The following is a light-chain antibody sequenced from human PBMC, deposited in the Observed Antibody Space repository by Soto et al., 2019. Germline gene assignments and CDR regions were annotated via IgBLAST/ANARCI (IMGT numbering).Light chain of an antibody. J-gene: IGKJ4*01. CDR3: QQYYSTLLT. Sequence: DIVMTQSPDSLAVFLGERATINCKSSQRGLYSSYNKNYLAWYQQKPGQPPKLLIYWASTRESGFPDRCSGSGSGTDLPLTSSSLQDEDVAVYYCQQYYSTLLTFGGGTTVEIK. CDR2: WAS. V-gene: IGKV4-1*01. CDR1: QRGLYSSYNKNY.